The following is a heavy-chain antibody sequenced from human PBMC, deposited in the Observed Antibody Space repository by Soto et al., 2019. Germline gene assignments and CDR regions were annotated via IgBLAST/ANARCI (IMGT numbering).Heavy chain of an antibody. D-gene: IGHD2-2*01. CDR3: AMNTLVPAVRMDNYYGMDV. CDR1: GGTFSSYA. V-gene: IGHV1-69*12. Sequence: QVQLVQSGAEVKKPGSSVKVSCKASGGTFSSYAISWVRQAPGQGLEWMGGIIPIFGTANYAQKFQGRVTITEDESKSSAYMELSSRRSEDTAVYYCAMNTLVPAVRMDNYYGMDVWGQVTTVTVSS. CDR2: IIPIFGTA. J-gene: IGHJ6*02.